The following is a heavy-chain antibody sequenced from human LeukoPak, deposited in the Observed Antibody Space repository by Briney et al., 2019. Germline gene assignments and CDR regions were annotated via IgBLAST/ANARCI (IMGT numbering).Heavy chain of an antibody. V-gene: IGHV3-23*01. CDR2: ISGSGGST. CDR1: GFTFSSYA. D-gene: IGHD3-3*01. CDR3: ATDLGWRYYDFWSGYYDY. Sequence: GGSLRLSCAASGFTFSSYAMSWVRQAPGKGLEWVSAISGSGGSTYYADSVKGRFTISRDNSKNTLYLQMNSLRAEDTAVYYCATDLGWRYYDFWSGYYDYWGQGTLVTVSS. J-gene: IGHJ4*02.